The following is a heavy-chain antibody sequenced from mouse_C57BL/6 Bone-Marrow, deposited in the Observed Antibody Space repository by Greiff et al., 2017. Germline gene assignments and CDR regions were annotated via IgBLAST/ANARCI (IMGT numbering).Heavy chain of an antibody. Sequence: VQLQQPGAELVKPGASVKLSCKASGYTFTSYWMHWVKQRPGQGLEWIGMIHPNSGSTNYNEKFKSKATLTIDKSSSTAYVQLSSLTSEDSAGYYCAREGAWFAYWGQGTLVTVSA. CDR3: AREGAWFAY. CDR1: GYTFTSYW. D-gene: IGHD3-1*01. CDR2: IHPNSGST. V-gene: IGHV1-64*01. J-gene: IGHJ3*01.